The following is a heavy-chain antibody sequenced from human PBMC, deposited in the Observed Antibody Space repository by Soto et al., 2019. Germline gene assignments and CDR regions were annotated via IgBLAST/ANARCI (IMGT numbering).Heavy chain of an antibody. CDR2: IYYSGST. J-gene: IGHJ3*02. CDR1: GGSISSGGYY. Sequence: SETLSLTCTVSGGSISSGGYYWSWIRQHPGKGLEWIGYIYYSGSTYYNPSLKSRVTISVDTSKNQFSLKLSSVTAADTAVYYCARPGARAGAFDIWGQGTMVTVSS. CDR3: ARPGARAGAFDI. D-gene: IGHD3-10*01. V-gene: IGHV4-31*03.